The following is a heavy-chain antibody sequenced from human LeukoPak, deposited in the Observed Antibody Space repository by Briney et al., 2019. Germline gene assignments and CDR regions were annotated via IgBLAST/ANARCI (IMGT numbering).Heavy chain of an antibody. CDR2: ISSSSSYI. CDR1: GFTFSYYT. J-gene: IGHJ3*02. D-gene: IGHD3-10*01. CDR3: ARDLGKDDGFDI. V-gene: IGHV3-21*01. Sequence: GGSLRLSCAASGFTFSYYTVNWVRQAPGKGLEWVSSISSSSSYIYYADSLKGRFTISRDNAKNSLYLQMNSLRAEDTAVYYCARDLGKDDGFDIWGQGTMVTVSS.